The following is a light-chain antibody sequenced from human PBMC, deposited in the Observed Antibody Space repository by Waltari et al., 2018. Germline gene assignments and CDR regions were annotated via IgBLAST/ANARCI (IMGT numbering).Light chain of an antibody. Sequence: QSVLTQPPSASRTPGQRVTIPCSGSSPNTGSTSVNRYQQLPGTAPKLLIYRNTQRPSGVPDRFSGSKSGTSASLAISGLRSEDEADYYCAAWDDSLSGWVFGGGTKLTVL. CDR1: SPNTGSTS. CDR2: RNT. CDR3: AAWDDSLSGWV. V-gene: IGLV1-47*01. J-gene: IGLJ3*02.